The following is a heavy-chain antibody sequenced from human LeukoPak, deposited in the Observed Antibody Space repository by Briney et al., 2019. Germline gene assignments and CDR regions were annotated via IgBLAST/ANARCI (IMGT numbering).Heavy chain of an antibody. J-gene: IGHJ5*02. CDR2: IYYSGST. D-gene: IGHD3-10*01. CDR1: GGSVSSGSYY. Sequence: SETLSLTCTVSGGSVSSGSYYWSWLRQPPGKGLEWIGCIYYSGSTNYNPSLKSRVTISVDTSKNQFSLRLSSVTAADTAVYYCASHYYGSGSKNWFGPWGQGTLVTVSS. CDR3: ASHYYGSGSKNWFGP. V-gene: IGHV4-61*01.